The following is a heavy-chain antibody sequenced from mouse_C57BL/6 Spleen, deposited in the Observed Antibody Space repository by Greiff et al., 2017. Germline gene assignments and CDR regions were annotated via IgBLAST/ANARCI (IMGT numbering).Heavy chain of an antibody. J-gene: IGHJ1*03. CDR2: IDPEDGAT. CDR1: GFNIKDYY. V-gene: IGHV14-2*01. Sequence: EVQLQQSGAELVKPGASVKLSCTASGFNIKDYYMHWVKQRTEQGLEWIGRIDPEDGATKYAPKFQGKATITADTSSNTAYLQLSSLTSEDAAVYYCARRGVYGSSFYWYFCVWGTGTTVTVAS. D-gene: IGHD1-1*01. CDR3: ARRGVYGSSFYWYFCV.